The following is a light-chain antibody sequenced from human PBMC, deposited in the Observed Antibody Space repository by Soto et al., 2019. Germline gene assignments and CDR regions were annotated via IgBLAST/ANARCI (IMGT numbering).Light chain of an antibody. V-gene: IGKV3-11*01. Sequence: EIVLTQSPGTLSLSPGERATLSCRASQSVSNFLAWYQQKPGQAPRLLIYDASNRASGIPARFSGSGSGTEFTLTINSLEPEDFAVYYCQQRINWPTFGQGTRLENK. CDR3: QQRINWPT. J-gene: IGKJ5*01. CDR1: QSVSNF. CDR2: DAS.